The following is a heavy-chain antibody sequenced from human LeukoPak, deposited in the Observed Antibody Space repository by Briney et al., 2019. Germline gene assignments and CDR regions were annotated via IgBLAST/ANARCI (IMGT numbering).Heavy chain of an antibody. J-gene: IGHJ4*02. CDR2: IRYDGSNK. D-gene: IGHD6-13*01. CDR3: AKDKGSSWYGGPDY. Sequence: GGSLRLSCAASGFTFSSYGMHWVRQAPGKGLEWAAFIRYDGSNKYYADSVKGRFTISRDNSKNTLYLQMNSLRAEDTAVYYCAKDKGSSWYGGPDYWGQGTLVTVSS. V-gene: IGHV3-30*02. CDR1: GFTFSSYG.